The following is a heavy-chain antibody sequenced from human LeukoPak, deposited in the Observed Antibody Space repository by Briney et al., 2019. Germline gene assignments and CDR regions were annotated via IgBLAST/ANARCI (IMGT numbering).Heavy chain of an antibody. V-gene: IGHV3-49*04. Sequence: PGGSLRLSCTASGFTFTHYAMSWVRQAPGRGLEWVGFIRSQAYGGTPEYAASVQGRFTISRDDSKSIAYLQMNSLKTEDTAVYYCSRNGRGCTSTSCYAGRFDPWGQGTLVTVSS. CDR2: IRSQAYGGTP. D-gene: IGHD2-2*01. J-gene: IGHJ5*02. CDR3: SRNGRGCTSTSCYAGRFDP. CDR1: GFTFTHYA.